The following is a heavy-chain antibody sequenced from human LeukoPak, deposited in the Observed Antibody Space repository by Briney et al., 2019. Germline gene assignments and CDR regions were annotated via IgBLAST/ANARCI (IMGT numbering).Heavy chain of an antibody. CDR2: INHSGET. D-gene: IGHD6-19*01. V-gene: IGHV4-34*01. CDR1: GGSLSDYY. Sequence: SETLSLTCAVYGGSLSDYYWSWIRQSPGMGLEWIGEINHSGETRYNPSLESRVAMSVDTSKNQFSLELRSVTAADTAMYYCARGQWLDNSWGQGTLVTVSS. J-gene: IGHJ4*02. CDR3: ARGQWLDNS.